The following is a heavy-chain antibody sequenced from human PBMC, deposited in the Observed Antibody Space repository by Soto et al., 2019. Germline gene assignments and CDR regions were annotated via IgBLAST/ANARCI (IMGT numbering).Heavy chain of an antibody. Sequence: QITLKESGPTLVKPTQTLTLTCTFSGFSLSTRGVSVGWIRQPPGKALEWLALIYWDDDKRYSPSLKSRLTITKDTSKNQVVLTMANMDPVDTATYYCAHAYTGSGRFQNWFDPWGQGTLVTVSS. J-gene: IGHJ5*02. V-gene: IGHV2-5*02. CDR3: AHAYTGSGRFQNWFDP. D-gene: IGHD6-19*01. CDR2: IYWDDDK. CDR1: GFSLSTRGVS.